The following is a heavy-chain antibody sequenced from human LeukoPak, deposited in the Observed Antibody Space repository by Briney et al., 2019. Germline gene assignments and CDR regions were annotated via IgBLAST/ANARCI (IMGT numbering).Heavy chain of an antibody. Sequence: SGTLSLTCAVSGGSISSSNWWSWVRQPPGKGLEWIGEIYHSGSTNYNPSLKGRVTISVDKSKNQFSLKLSSVTAADTAVYYCASRSGSSGWYEVDYWGQGTLVTVSS. CDR1: GGSISSSNW. CDR3: ASRSGSSGWYEVDY. V-gene: IGHV4-4*02. D-gene: IGHD6-19*01. J-gene: IGHJ4*02. CDR2: IYHSGST.